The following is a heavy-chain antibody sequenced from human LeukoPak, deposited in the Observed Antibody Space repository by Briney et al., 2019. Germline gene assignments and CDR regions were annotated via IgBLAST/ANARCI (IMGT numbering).Heavy chain of an antibody. D-gene: IGHD3-9*01. J-gene: IGHJ4*02. CDR3: ARSGALTGYLY. Sequence: SETLSLTCTVSGGSISSYYLSWLRQPPGKGLEYIGYIYYSGSTNYNPSLKSRVPLSVATSQNQFSLNLSSVTAADTAVYYCARSGALTGYLYWGQGTLVTVSS. V-gene: IGHV4-59*01. CDR1: GGSISSYY. CDR2: IYYSGST.